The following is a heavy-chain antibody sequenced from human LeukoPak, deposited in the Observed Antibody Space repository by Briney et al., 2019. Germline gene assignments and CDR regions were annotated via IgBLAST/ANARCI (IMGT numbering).Heavy chain of an antibody. V-gene: IGHV4-39*01. CDR2: MYHSGST. CDR1: GGSISRRGYY. CDR3: ARYPAYYHHYMDV. J-gene: IGHJ6*03. Sequence: SETLSLTCTVSGGSISRRGYYLGWIRQPPGKGLEGIGSMYHSGSTYYNPSLKSRVTISVDTSKNQFSLKLSSVTAADTPGYYCARYPAYYHHYMDVWGKGTPVTISS.